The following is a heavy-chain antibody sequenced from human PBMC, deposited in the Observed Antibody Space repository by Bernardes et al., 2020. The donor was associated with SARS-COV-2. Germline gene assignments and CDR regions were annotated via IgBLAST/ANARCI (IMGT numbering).Heavy chain of an antibody. Sequence: GESLKISCKGSGYSFTSYWIGWVRQMPGKGLEWMGIIYPGDSDTRYSPSFQGQVTISADKSISTAYLQWSSLKASDTAMYYCARTNSYDSSGYYDALRYWGQGTLVTVSS. V-gene: IGHV5-51*01. D-gene: IGHD3-22*01. J-gene: IGHJ4*02. CDR1: GYSFTSYW. CDR3: ARTNSYDSSGYYDALRY. CDR2: IYPGDSDT.